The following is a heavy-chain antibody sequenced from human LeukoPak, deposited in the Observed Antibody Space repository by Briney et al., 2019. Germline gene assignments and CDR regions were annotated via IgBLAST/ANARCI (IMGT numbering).Heavy chain of an antibody. V-gene: IGHV3-30*18. CDR2: ISYDGSTK. CDR3: AKDPWGRQTDYPS. J-gene: IGHJ4*02. Sequence: PGGSLRLSCAASGFTFSSYGMHWVRQAPGKGLEWVAVISYDGSTKQYADSVKGRFTISRDNSKNTLYLHMNSLRAEDTAVYYCAKDPWGRQTDYPSWGQGTLVTVSA. D-gene: IGHD3-16*01. CDR1: GFTFSSYG.